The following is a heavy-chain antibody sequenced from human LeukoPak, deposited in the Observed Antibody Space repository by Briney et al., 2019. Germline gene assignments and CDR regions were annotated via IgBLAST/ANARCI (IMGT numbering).Heavy chain of an antibody. D-gene: IGHD3-10*01. CDR3: ARGGSGRDYYYYYMDV. V-gene: IGHV1-2*02. CDR2: INPNSGGT. J-gene: IGHJ6*03. Sequence: ASVKVSCKASGYTFTGYYMHWVRQAPGQGLEWMGWINPNSGGTNYAQKFQGRVTMTRDTSIGTAYMELSRLRSDDTAVYYCARGGSGRDYYYYYMDVWGKGTTVTVSS. CDR1: GYTFTGYY.